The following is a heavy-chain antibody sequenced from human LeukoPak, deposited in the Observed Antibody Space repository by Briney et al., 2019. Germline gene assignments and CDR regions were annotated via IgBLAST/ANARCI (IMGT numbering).Heavy chain of an antibody. V-gene: IGHV3-7*01. Sequence: GGSLRLSCAASGFTFTDYWMTWGRQAPGKGLEWVANINRDGSEKYYVDSVKGRFTISRDNAKNSLYLQMNSLRADDTAVFYCARGRGVGVWGKGTTVTVSS. J-gene: IGHJ6*04. CDR1: GFTFTDYW. CDR2: INRDGSEK. CDR3: ARGRGVGV. D-gene: IGHD5-12*01.